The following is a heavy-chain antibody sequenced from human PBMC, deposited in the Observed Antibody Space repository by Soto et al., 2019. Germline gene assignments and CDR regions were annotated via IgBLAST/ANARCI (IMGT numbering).Heavy chain of an antibody. J-gene: IGHJ4*02. D-gene: IGHD3-22*01. V-gene: IGHV3-66*01. CDR1: GLTVSTNY. Sequence: EVQLVESGGGLVQPGGSLRLSCAAPGLTVSTNYMSWVRQAPGKGLEWVSIMYSDGRTYHADSVKGRFTISRDNSKNLLYLQMNSLRAEDTAVYYCARVTTLAFDCWGQGSLVTVYS. CDR3: ARVTTLAFDC. CDR2: MYSDGRT.